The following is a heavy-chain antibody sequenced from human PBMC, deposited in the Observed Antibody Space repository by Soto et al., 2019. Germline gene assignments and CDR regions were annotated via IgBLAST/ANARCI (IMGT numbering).Heavy chain of an antibody. D-gene: IGHD5-12*01. CDR3: AGIVATNFDY. J-gene: IGHJ4*02. V-gene: IGHV4-30-2*05. Sequence: PSETLSLTCAVSGGSISSGGYSWSWIRQPPGKGLEWIGYMYHSGSTYYNPSLKIRVTISVDTSKNQFSLNLNSVTAADTAVYYCAGIVATNFDYWGQGTLVTVSS. CDR2: MYHSGST. CDR1: GGSISSGGYS.